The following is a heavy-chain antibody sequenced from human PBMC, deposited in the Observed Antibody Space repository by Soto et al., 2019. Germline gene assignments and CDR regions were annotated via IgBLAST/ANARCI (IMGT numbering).Heavy chain of an antibody. D-gene: IGHD6-19*01. Sequence: PSETLSLTCTVSGGSFTSYYWSWIRQPLGKGLEWIGHNYDSGSAKYNPSLKSRVSISIDTPKNQFSLRLTSVTAADTAVYYCARRDSSGWDGVTWFFDLWGRGTLVTVSS. CDR1: GGSFTSYY. CDR3: ARRDSSGWDGVTWFFDL. V-gene: IGHV4-59*01. CDR2: NYDSGSA. J-gene: IGHJ2*01.